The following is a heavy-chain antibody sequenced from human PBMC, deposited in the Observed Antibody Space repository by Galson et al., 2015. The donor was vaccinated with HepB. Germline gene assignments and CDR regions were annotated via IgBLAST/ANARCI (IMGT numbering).Heavy chain of an antibody. V-gene: IGHV7-4-1*02. CDR3: ARDRGTAGNWHNWFDP. J-gene: IGHJ5*02. Sequence: SVKVSCKASGYTFTNYAMNWVRQAPGQGLEWMGCINTNTGNPTYAQGFTGRFVFSLDTSVSTAYLQISSLKAEDTAVYYCARDRGTAGNWHNWFDPWGQGTLVTVSS. CDR2: INTNTGNP. D-gene: IGHD6-13*01. CDR1: GYTFTNYA.